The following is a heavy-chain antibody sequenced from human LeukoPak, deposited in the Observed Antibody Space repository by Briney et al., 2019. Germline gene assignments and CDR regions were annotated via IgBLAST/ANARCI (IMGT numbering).Heavy chain of an antibody. V-gene: IGHV3-21*01. CDR1: GFTFSSYS. D-gene: IGHD2-8*01. CDR2: ISSSSSYI. J-gene: IGHJ3*02. Sequence: GGSLRLSCAASGFTFSSYSMTWVRQAPGKGLEWVSSISSSSSYIYYADSVKGRFTISRDNAKNTLSLQLNSLKDEDTAVYYCARGNGHGCDMWGQGTMVTVSS. CDR3: ARGNGHGCDM.